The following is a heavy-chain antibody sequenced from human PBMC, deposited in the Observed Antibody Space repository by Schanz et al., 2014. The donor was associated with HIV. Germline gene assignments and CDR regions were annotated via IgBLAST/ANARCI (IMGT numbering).Heavy chain of an antibody. J-gene: IGHJ6*02. CDR3: AREREESIAYYYYGMDV. CDR1: GFTYRNYG. CDR2: TSYDGTKK. Sequence: QEQLVESGGGVVQPGRSLRLSCAASGFTYRNYGMHWVRQAPGKGLEWVAVTSYDGTKKHYADSVKGRFTISRDNSKNSLSLLIKSLRAEDAAVYYCAREREESIAYYYYGMDVWGQGTAVTVSS. D-gene: IGHD1-26*01. V-gene: IGHV3-30*03.